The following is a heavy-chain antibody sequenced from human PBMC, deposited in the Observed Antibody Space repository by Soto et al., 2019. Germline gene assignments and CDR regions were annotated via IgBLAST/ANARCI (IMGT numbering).Heavy chain of an antibody. D-gene: IGHD2-15*01. V-gene: IGHV4-61*03. CDR1: GGSVSIGTYY. CDR3: TRGSDAYKNGY. Sequence: QVQLQESGPGLVKPSETPSLTCTVPGGSVSIGTYYWSWIRQPPGKGLEWIGFIHYSGSTNYNPSLESRVTMSVDTSKNHFSLKLTSVNAADTAVYYCTRGSDAYKNGYWGQGTLVTVSS. J-gene: IGHJ4*02. CDR2: IHYSGST.